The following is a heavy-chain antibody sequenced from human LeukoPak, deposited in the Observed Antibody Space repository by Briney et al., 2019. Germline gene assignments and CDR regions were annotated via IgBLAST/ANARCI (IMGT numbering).Heavy chain of an antibody. J-gene: IGHJ6*03. Sequence: GGSLRLSCAASGFTFSSDAMSWVRQAPGKGLEWVSAISGSGGSTYYADSVKGRFTISRDNSKNTLYLQMNSLRAEDTAVYYCARDLTDPPYYYYYIDVWGKGTTVTISS. CDR1: GFTFSSDA. CDR3: ARDLTDPPYYYYYIDV. CDR2: ISGSGGST. V-gene: IGHV3-23*01.